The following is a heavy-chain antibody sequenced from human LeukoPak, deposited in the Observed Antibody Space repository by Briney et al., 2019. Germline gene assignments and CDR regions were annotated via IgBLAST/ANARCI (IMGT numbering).Heavy chain of an antibody. J-gene: IGHJ3*02. Sequence: GGSLRLSCAASGFTFSSYWMSWVRQAPGKGLEWVANIKPDGTEKHYVDSVKGRLTIARDNAKNSLFLQMNSLRAEDTAVYYCARGDYYGSGSYYHDAFDIWGQGTMVTVSS. CDR3: ARGDYYGSGSYYHDAFDI. CDR2: IKPDGTEK. CDR1: GFTFSSYW. D-gene: IGHD3-10*01. V-gene: IGHV3-7*03.